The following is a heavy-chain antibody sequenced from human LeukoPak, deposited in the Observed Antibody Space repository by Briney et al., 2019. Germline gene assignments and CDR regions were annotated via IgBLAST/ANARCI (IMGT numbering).Heavy chain of an antibody. J-gene: IGHJ4*02. CDR2: MNPNSGNT. CDR1: GYTLTSYD. CDR3: ARGPYYYDSSGYSY. Sequence: ASVKVSCKPSGYTLTSYDINWVRQATGQGLEWMGWMNPNSGNTGYAQKFQGRVTMTRNTSISTAYMELSSLRSEDTAVYYCARGPYYYDSSGYSYWGQGTLVTASS. V-gene: IGHV1-8*01. D-gene: IGHD3-22*01.